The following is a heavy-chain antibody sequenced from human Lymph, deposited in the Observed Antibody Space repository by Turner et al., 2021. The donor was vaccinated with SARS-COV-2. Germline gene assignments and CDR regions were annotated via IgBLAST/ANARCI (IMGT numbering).Heavy chain of an antibody. CDR3: ARGGLYYYDSSAYYGDAFDF. V-gene: IGHV1-2*02. CDR1: GYTFTGYY. D-gene: IGHD3-22*01. CDR2: INPDIGGT. Sequence: QVQLVQSGAEVKEPGASVKVSCKASGYTFTGYYMHWVRQAPGQGLEWIGWINPDIGGTNYAQNFQDRVTMTRDTSISTAYMELSRLRSDDTAVYYCARGGLYYYDSSAYYGDAFDFWGQGTMVTVSS. J-gene: IGHJ3*01.